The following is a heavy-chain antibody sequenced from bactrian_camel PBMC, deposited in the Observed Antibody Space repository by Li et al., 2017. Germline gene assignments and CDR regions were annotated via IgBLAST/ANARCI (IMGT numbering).Heavy chain of an antibody. CDR1: GLTYSFKSYD. Sequence: VQLVESGGGLVQPGGSLRLSCGASGLTYSFKSYDMSWVRQAPGKGLEWVSSINWSGDGTNYADSVQGRFTISRDNHKKTVSLQLNNLKPDDTAVYYCATAGLARVVAGKPQLTPADFGYWGQGTQVT. V-gene: IGHV3S40*01. CDR3: ATAGLARVVAGKPQLTPADFGY. D-gene: IGHD6*01. J-gene: IGHJ6*01. CDR2: INWSGDGT.